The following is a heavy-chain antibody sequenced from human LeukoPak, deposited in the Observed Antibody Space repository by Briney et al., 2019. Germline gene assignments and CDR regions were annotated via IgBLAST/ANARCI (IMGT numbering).Heavy chain of an antibody. CDR2: TYYRSKWYN. D-gene: IGHD6-13*01. Sequence: SQTLSLTCATSGDSVSSNSAAWNWIRQSPSRGLEWLGRTYYRSKWYNDYAVSVKSRITINPDTSKNQFSLQLNSVTPEDTAVYYCARDRIAAVLYYYYYYGMDVWGQGTTVTVSS. J-gene: IGHJ6*02. V-gene: IGHV6-1*01. CDR3: ARDRIAAVLYYYYYYGMDV. CDR1: GDSVSSNSAA.